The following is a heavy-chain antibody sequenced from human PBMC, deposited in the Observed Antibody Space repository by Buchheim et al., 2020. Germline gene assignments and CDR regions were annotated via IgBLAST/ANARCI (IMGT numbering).Heavy chain of an antibody. D-gene: IGHD3-22*01. CDR1: GGSISSYY. J-gene: IGHJ4*02. V-gene: IGHV4-59*08. CDR2: IYYSGST. Sequence: QVQLQESGPGLVKPSETLSLTCTVSGGSISSYYWSWIRQPPGKGLEWIGYIYYSGSTNYNPSLKSRVTISVDTSKKQFSLNLSSVTAADTAVYYCARHGDSSGYYPSYFDYWGQGTL. CDR3: ARHGDSSGYYPSYFDY.